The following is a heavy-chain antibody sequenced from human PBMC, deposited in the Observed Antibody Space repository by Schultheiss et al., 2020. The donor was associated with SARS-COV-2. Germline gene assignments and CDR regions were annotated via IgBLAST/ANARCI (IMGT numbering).Heavy chain of an antibody. CDR1: GFTFSSYS. Sequence: GGSLRLSCAASGFTFSSYSMNWVRQAPGKGLEWVSSISSSSSYIYYADSVKGRFTISRDNSKSTMYLQMNSLRDEDTAVYYCARDARYAFDMWGQGTMVTVSS. V-gene: IGHV3-21*01. CDR2: ISSSSSYI. CDR3: ARDARYAFDM. J-gene: IGHJ3*02.